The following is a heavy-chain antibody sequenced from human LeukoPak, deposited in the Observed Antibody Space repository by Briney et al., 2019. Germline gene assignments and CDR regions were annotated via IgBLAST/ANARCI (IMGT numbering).Heavy chain of an antibody. V-gene: IGHV3-7*01. J-gene: IGHJ4*02. D-gene: IGHD6-13*01. CDR2: IKKDGSDK. Sequence: GGSLRLSCAASGFTFSSYWMNWVRQAPGKGLEWVANIKKDGSDKNYLGSVKGRFTISRDNSKYTLCLQMNSLRAEDTAVYYCARGKVDRQLALFDYWGQGTLVTVSS. CDR3: ARGKVDRQLALFDY. CDR1: GFTFSSYW.